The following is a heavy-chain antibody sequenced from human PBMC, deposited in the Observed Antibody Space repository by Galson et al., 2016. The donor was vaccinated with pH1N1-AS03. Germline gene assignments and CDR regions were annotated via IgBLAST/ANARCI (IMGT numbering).Heavy chain of an antibody. V-gene: IGHV3-23*01. CDR2: ISLSGGGT. CDR1: GFSFSNYV. J-gene: IGHJ4*02. D-gene: IGHD3-9*01. CDR3: AKERVLRYFDWPYYIDY. Sequence: SLRLSCAASGFSFSNYVMTWVRQAPGRGLEWVSSISLSGGGTFYADSVKGRFIISRDNSKSTLYLQMNSLRAEDTAVYFCAKERVLRYFDWPYYIDYWGQGSLVTVSS.